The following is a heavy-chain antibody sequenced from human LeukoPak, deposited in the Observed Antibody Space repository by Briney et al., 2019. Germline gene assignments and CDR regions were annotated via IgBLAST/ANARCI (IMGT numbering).Heavy chain of an antibody. Sequence: PSETLSLTCAVSGGSITSGNWWTWVRQSPGKGLEWIGEIHHGGTTNYNPSLKSRVTISVDKSKNQFSLKLNSVTAADAVVYYCAKKDYYYMDVWGKGTTVTVSS. CDR2: IHHGGTT. V-gene: IGHV4-4*02. CDR1: GGSITSGNW. J-gene: IGHJ6*03. CDR3: AKKDYYYMDV.